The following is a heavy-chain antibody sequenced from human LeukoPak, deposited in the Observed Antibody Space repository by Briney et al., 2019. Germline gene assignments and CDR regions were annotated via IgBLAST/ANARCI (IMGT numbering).Heavy chain of an antibody. V-gene: IGHV3-33*01. J-gene: IGHJ4*02. CDR2: IWYDGSNK. D-gene: IGHD2/OR15-2a*01. CDR3: AREGPRGNSQFDY. Sequence: GGSLRPSCAASGFTFSSYGMHWVRQAPGKGLEWVALIWYDGSNKYYADSVKGRLTISRDNSKNTLYLQMNSLRAEDTAVYYCAREGPRGNSQFDYWGQGTLVTVSS. CDR1: GFTFSSYG.